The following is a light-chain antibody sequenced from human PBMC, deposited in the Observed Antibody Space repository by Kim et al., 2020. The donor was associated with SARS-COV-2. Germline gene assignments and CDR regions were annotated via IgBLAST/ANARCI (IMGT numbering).Light chain of an antibody. Sequence: SPGERATLSCPASQTINRHYLAWYQHKPGQAPRLLIYGISTRATGIPDRFSGSGSGTDFTLTISRLEPEDFAVYFCQHYGSSPLAFGGGTKVDIK. V-gene: IGKV3-20*01. J-gene: IGKJ4*01. CDR1: QTINRHY. CDR2: GIS. CDR3: QHYGSSPLA.